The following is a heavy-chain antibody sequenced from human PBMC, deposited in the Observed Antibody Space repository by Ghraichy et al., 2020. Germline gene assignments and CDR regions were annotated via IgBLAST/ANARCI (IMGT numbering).Heavy chain of an antibody. Sequence: SQTLSLTCAVYGGSFSGYYWSWIRQPPGKGLEWIGEINHSGSTNYNPSLKSRVTISVDTSKNQFSLKLSSVTAADTAVYYCARNNMDLVAGTATAGLNFDYWGQGTLVTVSS. V-gene: IGHV4-34*01. J-gene: IGHJ4*02. D-gene: IGHD6-19*01. CDR3: ARNNMDLVAGTATAGLNFDY. CDR1: GGSFSGYY. CDR2: INHSGST.